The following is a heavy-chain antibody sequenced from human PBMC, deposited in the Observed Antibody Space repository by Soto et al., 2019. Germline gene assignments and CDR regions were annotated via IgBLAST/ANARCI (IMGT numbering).Heavy chain of an antibody. V-gene: IGHV3-73*02. CDR3: TKAGAAHDY. CDR1: GFTFSGST. J-gene: IGHJ4*02. Sequence: EVQLVESGGGLVQPGGSLKLSCAASGFTFSGSTMHWVRQASGKGLEWIGRIRTNTKNYATAYAVSLKGRFTISRDDSETTAYLQMDSLKPEVTAMYYCTKAGAAHDYWGQGNLVTVSS. CDR2: IRTNTKNYAT. D-gene: IGHD1-26*01.